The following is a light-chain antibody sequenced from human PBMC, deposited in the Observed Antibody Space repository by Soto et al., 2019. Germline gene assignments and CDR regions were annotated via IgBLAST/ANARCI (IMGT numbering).Light chain of an antibody. CDR1: SSDVGGYNL. CDR3: SSYKSSSTLPYV. V-gene: IGLV2-14*01. Sequence: QSALTQPASVSGSPGQSNTISCTGTSSDVGGYNLVSWYQQYPDKAPKLMIYEVNTRPSGVSNRFSGSKSGNTASLTISGLQAEDEADYYCSSYKSSSTLPYVFGTGTKVTVL. J-gene: IGLJ1*01. CDR2: EVN.